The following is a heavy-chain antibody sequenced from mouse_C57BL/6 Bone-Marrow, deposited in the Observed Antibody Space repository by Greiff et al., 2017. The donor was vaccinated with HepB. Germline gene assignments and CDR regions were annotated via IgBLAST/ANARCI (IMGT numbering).Heavy chain of an antibody. D-gene: IGHD2-3*01. Sequence: EVKLQESGAELVRPGASVKLSCTASGFNIKDDYMHWVKQRPEQGLEWIGWIDPENGDTEYASKFQGKATITADTSSNTACLQLSGLTSEDSAVYYCARWLLRFDYWGQGTTLTVAS. J-gene: IGHJ2*01. CDR2: IDPENGDT. CDR1: GFNIKDDY. CDR3: ARWLLRFDY. V-gene: IGHV14-4*01.